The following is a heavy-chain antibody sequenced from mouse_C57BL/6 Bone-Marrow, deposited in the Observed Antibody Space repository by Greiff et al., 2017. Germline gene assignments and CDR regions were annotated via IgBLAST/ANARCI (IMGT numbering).Heavy chain of an antibody. J-gene: IGHJ1*03. D-gene: IGHD2-4*01. CDR1: GFSLSTFGMG. CDR3: ARIYYDYYRYFDV. V-gene: IGHV8-8*01. CDR2: IWWDDDK. Sequence: QVTLKVSGPGILQPSQTLSLTCSFSGFSLSTFGMGVGWIRQPSGKGLEWLAHIWWDDDKYYNPALKSRLTISKDTSKNQVCLKIANVDTADTATYYCARIYYDYYRYFDVWCTGTTVTVSS.